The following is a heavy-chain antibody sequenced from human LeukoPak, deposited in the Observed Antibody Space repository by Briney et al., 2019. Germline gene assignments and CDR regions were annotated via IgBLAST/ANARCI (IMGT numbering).Heavy chain of an antibody. V-gene: IGHV3-23*01. CDR3: AKELAVGIFDY. D-gene: IGHD6-19*01. CDR2: ISGSGGNT. CDR1: GFTFNSYA. Sequence: GGSLRLSCAASGFTFNSYAMNWVRQTPGKGLEWVSAISGSGGNTYYADSVKGRFTISRDNSKNTLFLQMNSLRAEDTAVYCCAKELAVGIFDYWGQGTLVTVSS. J-gene: IGHJ4*02.